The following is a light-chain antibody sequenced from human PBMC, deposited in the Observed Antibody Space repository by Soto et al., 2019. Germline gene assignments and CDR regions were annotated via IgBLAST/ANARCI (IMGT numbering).Light chain of an antibody. CDR1: RGISNY. CDR2: AAS. J-gene: IGKJ1*01. Sequence: DIQMTQSPSSLSASVGDRVTITCRASRGISNYLAWYQQKPGKVPKVLIYAASTLPSGVPSRFSGSGSGTDFTLTISSLQPEDCATYYCQNYNKPPLTFGRGTKVEIK. CDR3: QNYNKPPLT. V-gene: IGKV1-27*01.